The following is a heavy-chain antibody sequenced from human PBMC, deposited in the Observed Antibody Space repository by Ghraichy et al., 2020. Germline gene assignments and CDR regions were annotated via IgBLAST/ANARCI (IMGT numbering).Heavy chain of an antibody. J-gene: IGHJ6*03. CDR2: IYYSGST. V-gene: IGHV4-59*01. CDR1: GGSITSYY. D-gene: IGHD1-26*01. Sequence: ESLNISCTVSGGSITSYYWSWIRQPPGKGLEWIGYIYYSGSTNYDPSLKSRVTISVDTSKNQFSLKLSSVTAADTAVYYCARGGGGSYLYYYYYYMDVWGKGTTVTVSS. CDR3: ARGGGGSYLYYYYYYMDV.